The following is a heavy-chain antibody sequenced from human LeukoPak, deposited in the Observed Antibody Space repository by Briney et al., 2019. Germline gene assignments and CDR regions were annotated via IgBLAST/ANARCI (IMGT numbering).Heavy chain of an antibody. CDR2: ISGSGGGT. J-gene: IGHJ5*02. CDR1: GFTFSSYA. Sequence: GGSLRLSCAASGFTFSSYAMSWVRQAPGKGLEWVSAISGSGGGTYYADSVKGRFTISRDNSKTTLYLQMNSLRADDTAVYYCAKEPVPAHNWFDPWGQGTLVTVSS. CDR3: AKEPVPAHNWFDP. D-gene: IGHD2-2*01. V-gene: IGHV3-23*01.